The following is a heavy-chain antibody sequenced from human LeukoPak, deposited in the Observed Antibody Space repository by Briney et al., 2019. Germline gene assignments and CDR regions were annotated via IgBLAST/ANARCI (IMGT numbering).Heavy chain of an antibody. CDR2: IYTSGST. V-gene: IGHV4-4*09. D-gene: IGHD2/OR15-2a*01. J-gene: IGHJ4*02. CDR1: NGSISSYY. CDR3: ARGDFYRYYFDY. Sequence: NPSKTLSLTCTVSNGSISSYYWSWIRQPPGEGLEWIGYIYTSGSTNYNPSLKSRVTISLDTSNNQFSLKLSSVTAADTAVYYCARGDFYRYYFDYWGQGTLVTVSS.